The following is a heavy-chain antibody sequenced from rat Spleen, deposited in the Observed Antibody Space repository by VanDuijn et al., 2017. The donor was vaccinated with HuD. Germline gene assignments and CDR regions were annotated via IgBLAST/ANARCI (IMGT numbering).Heavy chain of an antibody. Sequence: EVQLVESGGGLVQPGRSMKLSCAVSGFTFSDYYMAWVRQAPTTGLEWVASINTDGGNTFYRDSVKGRFTISRDDAQNTLYVQRNSPRSEDTATYSCKRYNSGFYFDYWGQGVMVTVSS. D-gene: IGHD4-3*01. CDR2: INTDGGNT. J-gene: IGHJ2*01. V-gene: IGHV5-25*01. CDR1: GFTFSDYY. CDR3: KRYNSGFYFDY.